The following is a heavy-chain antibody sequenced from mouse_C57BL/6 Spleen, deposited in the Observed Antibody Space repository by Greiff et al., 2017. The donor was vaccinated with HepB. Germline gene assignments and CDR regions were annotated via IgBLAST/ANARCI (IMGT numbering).Heavy chain of an antibody. V-gene: IGHV1-64*01. CDR3: ARNWDSWFAY. CDR1: GYTFTSYW. Sequence: QVQLKQPGAELVKPGASVKLSCKASGYTFTSYWMHWVKQRPGQGLEWIGMIHPNSGSTNYNEKFKSKATLTVDKSSSTAYMQLSSLTSEDSAVYYCARNWDSWFAYWGQGTLVTVSA. J-gene: IGHJ3*01. CDR2: IHPNSGST. D-gene: IGHD4-1*01.